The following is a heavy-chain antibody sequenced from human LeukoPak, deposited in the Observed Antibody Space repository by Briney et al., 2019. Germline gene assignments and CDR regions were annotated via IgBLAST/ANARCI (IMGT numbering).Heavy chain of an antibody. V-gene: IGHV4-59*10. Sequence: SETLSLTCAVYGGSFSGYYWSWIRQPPGKGLEWIGRIYTSGSTNYNPSLKSRVTMSVDTSKNQFSLKLSSVTAADTAVYYCASHVGYYDILTGYYMVSDAFDIWGQGTMVTVSS. CDR2: IYTSGST. D-gene: IGHD3-9*01. CDR1: GGSFSGYY. CDR3: ASHVGYYDILTGYYMVSDAFDI. J-gene: IGHJ3*02.